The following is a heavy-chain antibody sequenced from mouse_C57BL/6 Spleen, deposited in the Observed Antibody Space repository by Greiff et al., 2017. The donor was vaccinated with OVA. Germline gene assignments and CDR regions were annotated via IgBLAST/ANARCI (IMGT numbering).Heavy chain of an antibody. Sequence: EVQLQQSGPELVKPGASVKIPCKASGYTFTDYNMDWVKQSHGKSLEWIGDINPNNGGTIYNQKFKGKATLTVDKSSSTAYMELRSLTSEDTAVYYCARGPTMITGGFAYWGQGTLVTVSA. V-gene: IGHV1-18*01. D-gene: IGHD2-4*01. CDR3: ARGPTMITGGFAY. J-gene: IGHJ3*01. CDR1: GYTFTDYN. CDR2: INPNNGGT.